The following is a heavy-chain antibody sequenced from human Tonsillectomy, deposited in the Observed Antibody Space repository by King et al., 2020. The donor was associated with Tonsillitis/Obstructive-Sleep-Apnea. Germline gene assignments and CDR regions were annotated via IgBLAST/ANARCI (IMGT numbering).Heavy chain of an antibody. CDR3: ARWAPSLANTFDI. Sequence: QLQESGPGLVKPSKTLSLTCTVSGGSISSNNYYWGWIRQPPGKGLEWIGSIYYSGTTYYNPSLKSRVTISVDTSKNQFSLKLSSVTAADTAVYSCARWAPSLANTFDIWGQGTMVAVSS. D-gene: IGHD5-12*01. CDR1: GGSISSNNYY. J-gene: IGHJ3*02. V-gene: IGHV4-39*01. CDR2: IYYSGTT.